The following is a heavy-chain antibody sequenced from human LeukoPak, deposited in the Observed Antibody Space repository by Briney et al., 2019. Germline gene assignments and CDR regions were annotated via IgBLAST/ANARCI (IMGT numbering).Heavy chain of an antibody. V-gene: IGHV3-48*01. Sequence: GGTLRLSCAASGFTFSTYSMNWVRGAPGKGLEGGSYISTTSSTIEYADSVKGRFTISRDDAKNSLYLQMNSLRAEDTAVYYCAKDRGYSSGWYVGYFDYWGQGTPVTVSS. D-gene: IGHD6-19*01. J-gene: IGHJ4*02. CDR3: AKDRGYSSGWYVGYFDY. CDR1: GFTFSTYS. CDR2: ISTTSSTI.